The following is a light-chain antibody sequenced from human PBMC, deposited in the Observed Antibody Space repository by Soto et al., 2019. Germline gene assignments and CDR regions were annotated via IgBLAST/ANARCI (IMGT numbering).Light chain of an antibody. CDR3: QQYGSPVVWT. CDR2: GAS. Sequence: EIVLTQSPGTLSLSPGERATLSCRASQSVSSSYLAWYQQKPGQAPRLLIYGASSRATGIPDRFSGSGSGTDFTLTISRLEPEDFAVYYCQQYGSPVVWTLGQGTKVDIK. V-gene: IGKV3-20*01. J-gene: IGKJ1*01. CDR1: QSVSSSY.